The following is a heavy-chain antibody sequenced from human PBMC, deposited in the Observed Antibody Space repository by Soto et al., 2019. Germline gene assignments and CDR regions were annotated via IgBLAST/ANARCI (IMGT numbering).Heavy chain of an antibody. CDR1: GYRFTSYW. D-gene: IGHD6-13*01. Sequence: PGESLKISCKGSGYRFTSYWIGWVRQMPGKGLEWMGIIYPGDSDTRYSPSFQGQVTISADKSISTAYLQWSSLKASDTAMYYCATTSAAGKYYYGMDVWGQGTTVTVSS. V-gene: IGHV5-51*01. CDR2: IYPGDSDT. CDR3: ATTSAAGKYYYGMDV. J-gene: IGHJ6*02.